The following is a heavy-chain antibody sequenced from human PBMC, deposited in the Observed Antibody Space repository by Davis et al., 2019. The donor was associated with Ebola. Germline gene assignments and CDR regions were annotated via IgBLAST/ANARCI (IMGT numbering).Heavy chain of an antibody. D-gene: IGHD2-2*01. CDR3: AKGRYQLLLSPGMDV. V-gene: IGHV3-7*03. CDR2: IKQDGSEI. J-gene: IGHJ6*02. CDR1: GFTFSSYW. Sequence: GESLKISCAVSGFTFSSYWMSWVRQAPGKGLEWVANIKQDGSEIHYVDSVKGRFTISRDNAKNSLYLQMNSLRAEDTALYYCAKGRYQLLLSPGMDVWGQGTTVTVSS.